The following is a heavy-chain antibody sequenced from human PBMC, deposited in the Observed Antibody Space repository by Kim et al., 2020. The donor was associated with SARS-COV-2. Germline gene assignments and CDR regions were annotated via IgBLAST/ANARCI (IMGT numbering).Heavy chain of an antibody. D-gene: IGHD4-17*01. CDR2: IYPGDSDT. Sequence: GESLKISCKGSGYSFTSYCNGWVRQMPGKGLVRMGIIYPGDSDTRYSPSFQGQVTISADKSISTAYLQWSSLKASDTSMYYCATHGDHTHNCFDPRGQGTLVTVCS. CDR1: GYSFTSYC. J-gene: IGHJ5*02. V-gene: IGHV5-51*01. CDR3: ATHGDHTHNCFDP.